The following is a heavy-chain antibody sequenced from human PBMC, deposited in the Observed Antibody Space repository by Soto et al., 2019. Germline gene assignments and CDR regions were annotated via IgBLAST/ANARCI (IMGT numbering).Heavy chain of an antibody. CDR3: ARTEGVVGVRSRWFDP. J-gene: IGHJ5*02. V-gene: IGHV3-30-3*01. CDR1: GFTFSSFA. CDR2: ISNDGINK. Sequence: SLRLSCAASGFTFSSFAMNWVRQAPGKGLEWVAVISNDGINKYYADSVKGRFTISRDNSKNTVYLQMNSLRTEDTAVYYCARTEGVVGVRSRWFDPWGQGTLVTVSS. D-gene: IGHD1-26*01.